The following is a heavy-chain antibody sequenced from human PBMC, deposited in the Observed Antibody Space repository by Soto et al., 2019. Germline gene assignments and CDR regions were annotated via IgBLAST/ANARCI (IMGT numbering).Heavy chain of an antibody. CDR1: GGSVSSGSYY. V-gene: IGHV4-61*01. Sequence: QVQLQESGPGLVKPSETLSLTCTVSGGSVSSGSYYWSWIRQPPGKGLEWIGYIYYSGSTNYNPSLKSRVTISVDSSKNQFSLKLSSVTAADTAVYYCARDRIQFDPWGQGTLVTVSS. CDR3: ARDRIQFDP. J-gene: IGHJ5*02. CDR2: IYYSGST.